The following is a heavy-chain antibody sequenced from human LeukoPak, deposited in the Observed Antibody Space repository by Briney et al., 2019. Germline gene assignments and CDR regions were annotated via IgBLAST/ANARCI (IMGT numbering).Heavy chain of an antibody. D-gene: IGHD1-1*01. CDR2: INPNSGGT. Sequence: ASVKVSCKASGYTFTGYYMHWVRQAPGQGLEWVGWINPNSGGTNYAQKFQGRVTMTRDTSISTAYMELSRLRSGATAVYYCARDCSWNDGGRPFDNWGQGTMVTVSS. J-gene: IGHJ3*02. V-gene: IGHV1-2*02. CDR3: ARDCSWNDGGRPFDN. CDR1: GYTFTGYY.